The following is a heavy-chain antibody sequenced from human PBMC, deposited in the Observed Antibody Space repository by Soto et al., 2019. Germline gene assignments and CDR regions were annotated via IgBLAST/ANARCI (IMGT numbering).Heavy chain of an antibody. V-gene: IGHV3-48*02. D-gene: IGHD6-6*01. J-gene: IGHJ6*02. CDR3: ARIRSSSVNIPGYYYYGMDV. CDR1: RFTFSTYS. CDR2: ISSSSSTM. Sequence: GESLKISCAASRFTFSTYSMNWVRQAPGKGLEWVSYISSSSSTMYYADSVKGRFTISRDNARSSLYLQMNSLRDEDTAVYYCARIRSSSVNIPGYYYYGMDVWGQGTTVTVSS.